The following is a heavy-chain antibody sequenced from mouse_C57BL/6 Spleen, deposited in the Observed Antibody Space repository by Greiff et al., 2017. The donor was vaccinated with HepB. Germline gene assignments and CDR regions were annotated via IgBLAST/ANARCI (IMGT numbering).Heavy chain of an antibody. CDR1: GYTFTSYW. CDR2: IHPNSGST. D-gene: IGHD1-1*01. J-gene: IGHJ2*01. V-gene: IGHV1-64*01. Sequence: QVQLKQPGAELVKPGASVKLSCKASGYTFTSYWMHWVKQRPGQGLEWIGMIHPNSGSTNYNEKFKSKATLTVDKSSSTAYMQLSSLTSEDSAVYYCARSTTVVFDYWGQGTTLTVSS. CDR3: ARSTTVVFDY.